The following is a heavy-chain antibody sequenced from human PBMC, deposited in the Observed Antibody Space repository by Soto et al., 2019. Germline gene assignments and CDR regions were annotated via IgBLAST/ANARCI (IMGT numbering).Heavy chain of an antibody. V-gene: IGHV1-3*01. D-gene: IGHD3-22*01. CDR1: GYSFTTYG. J-gene: IGHJ5*02. CDR2: IVGGNGYT. Sequence: SVKVSCKASGYSFTTYGIHWVRQAPGQRLEWMGWIVGGNGYTKSSQNFQGRVTMTRNTSISTAYMELSSLRSEDTAVYYCAREDWHYYDSSGYYPWGQGTLVTVSS. CDR3: AREDWHYYDSSGYYP.